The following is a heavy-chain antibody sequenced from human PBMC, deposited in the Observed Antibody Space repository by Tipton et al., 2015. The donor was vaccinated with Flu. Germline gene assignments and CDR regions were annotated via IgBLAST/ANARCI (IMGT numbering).Heavy chain of an antibody. CDR1: GYSISSGYY. Sequence: TLSLTCAVSGYSISSGYYWGWIRQPPGKGLEWIGSIYHSGSTYYNPSLKSRVTISVDTSKNQFSLKLSSVTAADTAVYYCARGGSGYPPGGMDVWGQGTTVTVSS. CDR2: IYHSGST. D-gene: IGHD3-22*01. J-gene: IGHJ6*02. CDR3: ARGGSGYPPGGMDV. V-gene: IGHV4-38-2*01.